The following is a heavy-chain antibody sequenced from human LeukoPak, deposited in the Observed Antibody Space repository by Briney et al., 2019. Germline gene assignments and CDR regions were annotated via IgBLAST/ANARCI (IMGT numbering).Heavy chain of an antibody. D-gene: IGHD3-9*01. V-gene: IGHV4-61*02. CDR2: VYTRGTT. CDR3: ARASGRFTTDWAPWVGFAL. CDR1: GGSISLGSFY. J-gene: IGHJ4*02. Sequence: SETLCLTRTLSGGSISLGSFYWTWIRQPAGKGLEWIGFVYTRGTTNYNPSLKSRVTMSLETSKNQFSLNLNSVTAADTAVYYCARASGRFTTDWAPWVGFALWGKGTLVAVSS.